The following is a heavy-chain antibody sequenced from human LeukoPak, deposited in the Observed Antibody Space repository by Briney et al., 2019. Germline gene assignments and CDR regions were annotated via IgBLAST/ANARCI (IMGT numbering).Heavy chain of an antibody. CDR2: ISYDGSNK. J-gene: IGHJ5*02. Sequence: PGGSLRLSCAASGFTLSSYAMHWVRQAPGKGLEWAAVISYDGSNKYYADSVKGRFTISRDNSKNTLYLQMNSLRAEDTAVYYCARDSAGYYDFWSAWFDPWGQGTLVTVSS. CDR3: ARDSAGYYDFWSAWFDP. D-gene: IGHD3-3*01. V-gene: IGHV3-30-3*01. CDR1: GFTLSSYA.